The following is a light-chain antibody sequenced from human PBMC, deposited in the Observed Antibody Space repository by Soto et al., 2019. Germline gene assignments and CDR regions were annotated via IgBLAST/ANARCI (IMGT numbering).Light chain of an antibody. Sequence: DIQITQSPSTPSASVGDRGPITCLASQSISSWLAWYQQKPGKAPKLLIFDASSLESGVPSRFSGSGSGTEFTLTISSLQPDDFATYYCQQYNSYSRTFGQGTKVDIK. CDR3: QQYNSYSRT. CDR2: DAS. V-gene: IGKV1-5*01. J-gene: IGKJ1*01. CDR1: QSISSW.